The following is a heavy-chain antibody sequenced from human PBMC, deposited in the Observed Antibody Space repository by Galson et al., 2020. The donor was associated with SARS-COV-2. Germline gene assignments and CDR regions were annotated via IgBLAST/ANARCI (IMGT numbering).Heavy chain of an antibody. CDR2: INHSGRINHSGST. D-gene: IGHD6-19*01. V-gene: IGHV4-34*01. CDR1: GGSFSGYY. Sequence: SETLSLTCGVSGGSFSGYYWTWIRQPPGKGLEWIGEINHSGRINHSGSTNYNPSLKSRVIISVDTSKNQVSLNLRSVTAADTAVYYCAGGSRQWLVSPLDYWGQGTLVTVSS. CDR3: AGGSRQWLVSPLDY. J-gene: IGHJ4*02.